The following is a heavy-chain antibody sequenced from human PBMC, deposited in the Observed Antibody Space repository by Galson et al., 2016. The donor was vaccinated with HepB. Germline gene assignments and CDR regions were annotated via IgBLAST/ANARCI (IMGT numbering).Heavy chain of an antibody. CDR2: INPNGGGT. J-gene: IGHJ4*02. V-gene: IGHV1-2*02. D-gene: IGHD1-26*01. CDR3: ARVGANGWSYSYLVY. CDR1: GYTFTGHY. Sequence: SVKVSCKASGYTFTGHYIHWVRQAPGQGLEWMGWINPNGGGTNSAQKLHGRLTMTRDTSVTTAHMELTRLTSDDTAVSFCARVGANGWSYSYLVYWGQGTLLTVSS.